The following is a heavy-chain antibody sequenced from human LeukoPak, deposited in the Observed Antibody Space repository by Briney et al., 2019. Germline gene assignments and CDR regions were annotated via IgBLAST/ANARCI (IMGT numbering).Heavy chain of an antibody. CDR2: ICTSGST. V-gene: IGHV4-61*02. CDR3: ARGPMYSGSYYESSWFDP. Sequence: PSETLSLTCTVSGGSISSGSYYWSWIRQPAGKGLEWIGRICTSGSTNYNLSPKSRVTISVDTSKNQFSLKLSSVTAADTAVYYCARGPMYSGSYYESSWFDPWGQGTLVTVSS. D-gene: IGHD1-26*01. CDR1: GGSISSGSYY. J-gene: IGHJ5*02.